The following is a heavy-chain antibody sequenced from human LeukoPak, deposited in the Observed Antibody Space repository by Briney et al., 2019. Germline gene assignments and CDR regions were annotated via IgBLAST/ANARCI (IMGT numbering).Heavy chain of an antibody. CDR3: AREGYYYGSGSYHYYMDV. Sequence: TLSLTCAVYGGSFSGYYWSWIRQPPGKGLEWIGEINHSGSTNYNPSLKSRVTISVDTSKNQFSLKLSSVTAADTAVYYCAREGYYYGSGSYHYYMDVWGKGTTVTISS. CDR1: GGSFSGYY. D-gene: IGHD3-10*01. CDR2: INHSGST. V-gene: IGHV4-34*01. J-gene: IGHJ6*03.